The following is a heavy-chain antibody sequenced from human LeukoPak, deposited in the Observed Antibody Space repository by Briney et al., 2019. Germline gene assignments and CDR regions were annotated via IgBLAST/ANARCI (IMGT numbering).Heavy chain of an antibody. CDR2: IYYSGST. CDR1: GGSISSYY. Sequence: SETLSLTCTVSGGSISSYYWSWIRQPPGKGLQWIGYIYYSGSTNYNPSLKSRVTISVDRSKNQFSLKLSSVTAADTAVYYCAGSFYCSSTSCYAGFDPWGQGTLVTVSS. D-gene: IGHD2-2*01. CDR3: AGSFYCSSTSCYAGFDP. J-gene: IGHJ5*02. V-gene: IGHV4-59*08.